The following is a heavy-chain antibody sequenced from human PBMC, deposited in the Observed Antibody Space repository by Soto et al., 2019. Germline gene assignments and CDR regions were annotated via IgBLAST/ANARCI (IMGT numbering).Heavy chain of an antibody. CDR1: GDSINNSHW. V-gene: IGHV4-4*02. D-gene: IGHD6-13*01. CDR2: TYHSGTT. J-gene: IGHJ5*02. CDR3: AREVNSSPARGPNWFDP. Sequence: QVQLQESGPGLVQPSGTLSLTCAVSGDSINNSHWWSWVRQTPGKGLEWIGETYHSGTTNYNPSLKTRVTKSIDKSKNQFSLKMNSVTAADTAVDYCAREVNSSPARGPNWFDPWGQGTLVTVSS.